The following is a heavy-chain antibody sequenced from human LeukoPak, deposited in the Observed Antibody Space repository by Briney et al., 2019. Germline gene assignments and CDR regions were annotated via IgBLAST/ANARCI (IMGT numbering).Heavy chain of an antibody. D-gene: IGHD3-10*01. Sequence: GGSLRLSCAASGFTVSSNYMSWVRQAPGKGLEWVSVIYSGGSTYYADSVKGRFTISRDNAKNSLYLQMNSLRAEGTAVYYCATYRAWVTMIRGPEHWGQGTLVTVSS. CDR3: ATYRAWVTMIRGPEH. CDR1: GFTVSSNY. CDR2: IYSGGST. J-gene: IGHJ4*02. V-gene: IGHV3-53*01.